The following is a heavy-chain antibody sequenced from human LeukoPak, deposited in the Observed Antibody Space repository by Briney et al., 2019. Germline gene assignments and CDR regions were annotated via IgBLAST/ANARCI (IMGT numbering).Heavy chain of an antibody. D-gene: IGHD3-10*01. V-gene: IGHV1-18*01. CDR3: ARDAGPPIITPPRYFDY. Sequence: ASVKVSCKASGYTFTSYVISWVRQAPGQGLEWVGWISAYNGNTNYAQNLQGRVTMTTDTSTSTAYMELRSLRSDDTAVYYCARDAGPPIITPPRYFDYWGQGTLVTVSS. CDR1: GYTFTSYV. CDR2: ISAYNGNT. J-gene: IGHJ4*02.